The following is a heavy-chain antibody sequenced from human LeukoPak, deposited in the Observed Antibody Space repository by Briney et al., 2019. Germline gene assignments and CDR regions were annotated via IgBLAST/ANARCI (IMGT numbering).Heavy chain of an antibody. CDR1: GYSFTSYW. Sequence: GESLKIYCKGSGYSFTSYWIGWVRPMPGKGLEWMGIIYPGDSDTRYSPSFQGQVTISADKSISTAYLQWSSLKASDTAMYYCARLNDYGDYEGDLWYFDLWGRGTLVTVSS. V-gene: IGHV5-51*01. CDR3: ARLNDYGDYEGDLWYFDL. CDR2: IYPGDSDT. D-gene: IGHD4-17*01. J-gene: IGHJ2*01.